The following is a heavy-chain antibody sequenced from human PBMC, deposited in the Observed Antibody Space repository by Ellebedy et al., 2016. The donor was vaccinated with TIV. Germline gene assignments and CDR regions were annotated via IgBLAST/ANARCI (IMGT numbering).Heavy chain of an antibody. CDR3: ARARRSGGLDNPDY. CDR2: INPSGGST. J-gene: IGHJ4*02. V-gene: IGHV1-46*04. D-gene: IGHD3-3*01. Sequence: AASVTVSCKASGYTXXXYYIXXVRPXXGQGLEWMGIINPSGGSTTYAQKLQGRVTMTRDTSTSTVYMELSSLRSEDTAVYYCARARRSGGLDNPDYWGQGTLVTVSS. CDR1: GYTXXXYY.